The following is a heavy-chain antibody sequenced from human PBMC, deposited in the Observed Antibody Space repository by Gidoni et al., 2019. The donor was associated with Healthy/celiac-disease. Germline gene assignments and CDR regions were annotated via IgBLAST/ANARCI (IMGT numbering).Heavy chain of an antibody. CDR1: GFTFSSYS. D-gene: IGHD3-10*01. CDR3: ARDAPFGMVSS. J-gene: IGHJ4*02. Sequence: EVQLVESGGGLVKPGGSLRLSCAASGFTFSSYSMNWVRQAPGKGLEWVSSISSSSSYIYYADSVKGRFTISRDNAKNSLYLQMNSLRAEDTAVYYCARDAPFGMVSSWGQGTLVTVSS. CDR2: ISSSSSYI. V-gene: IGHV3-21*01.